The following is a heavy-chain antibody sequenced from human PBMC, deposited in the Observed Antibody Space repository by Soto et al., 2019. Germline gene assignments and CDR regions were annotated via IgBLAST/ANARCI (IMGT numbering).Heavy chain of an antibody. CDR3: ARVLWFGELTSGWFDP. D-gene: IGHD3-10*01. J-gene: IGHJ5*02. CDR2: IYYSGST. CDR1: GGSISSGGYY. V-gene: IGHV4-31*03. Sequence: QVQLQESGPGLVKPSQTLSLTYTVSGGSISSGGYYWSWIRQHPGKGLEWIGYIYYSGSTYYNPSLKSRVTISVDTSKNQFSLKLSSVTAADTAVYYCARVLWFGELTSGWFDPWGQGTLVTVSS.